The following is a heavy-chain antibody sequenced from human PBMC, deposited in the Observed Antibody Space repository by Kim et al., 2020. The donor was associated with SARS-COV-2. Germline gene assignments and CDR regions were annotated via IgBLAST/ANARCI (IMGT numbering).Heavy chain of an antibody. CDR2: ISGGGVNK. V-gene: IGHV3-23*01. CDR3: AKVVVMDDYNYYYYYGMDV. Sequence: GGSLRLSCAASGFTFRSYAMSWVRQAPGKGLEWVSVISGGGVNKFYADSVRGRFTISRDNSKNTLYLQMNSLRDEDTALYYCAKVVVMDDYNYYYYYGMDVWGQGTTVTVSS. J-gene: IGHJ6*02. CDR1: GFTFRSYA. D-gene: IGHD4-4*01.